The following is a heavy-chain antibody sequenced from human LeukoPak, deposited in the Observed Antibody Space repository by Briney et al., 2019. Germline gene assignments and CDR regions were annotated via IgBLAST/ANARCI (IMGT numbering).Heavy chain of an antibody. CDR2: INSDGSST. Sequence: PGGSLRLSCAASGFTFSSYAMSWVRQAPGKGLVWVSRINSDGSSTSYADSVKGRFTISRDNAKNTLYLQMNSLRAEDTAVYYCARLLARGSGTIWGQGTLVTVSS. CDR1: GFTFSSYA. V-gene: IGHV3-74*01. CDR3: ARLLARGSGTI. J-gene: IGHJ4*02. D-gene: IGHD3-10*01.